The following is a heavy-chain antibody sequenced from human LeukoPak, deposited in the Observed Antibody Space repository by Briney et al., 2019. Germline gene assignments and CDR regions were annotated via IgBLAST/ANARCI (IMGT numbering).Heavy chain of an antibody. CDR3: ARVSRSTIFGVAPSNWYDP. D-gene: IGHD3-3*01. J-gene: IGHJ5*02. CDR2: IYYSGST. CDR1: GGSISSYY. V-gene: IGHV4-59*01. Sequence: SETLSLTCTVSGGSISSYYWSWIRQPPGKGLEWIGYIYYSGSTNYNPSLKSRVTISVDTSKNQFSLKLSSVTAADTAVYYCARVSRSTIFGVAPSNWYDPWGQGTLVTVSS.